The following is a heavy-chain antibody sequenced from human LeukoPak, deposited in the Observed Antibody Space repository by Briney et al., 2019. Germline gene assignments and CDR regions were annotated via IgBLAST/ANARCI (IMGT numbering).Heavy chain of an antibody. J-gene: IGHJ3*02. CDR1: GGSFSGYY. V-gene: IGHV4-34*01. CDR3: ARARGGVTATIDDAFDI. CDR2: INHSGST. D-gene: IGHD2-21*02. Sequence: PSETLSLTCAVYGGSFSGYYWSGIRQPPGKGLEWIGEINHSGSTNYNPSLKSRVTISVDTSKNQFSLKLSSVTAADTAVYYCARARGGVTATIDDAFDIWGQGTMVTVSS.